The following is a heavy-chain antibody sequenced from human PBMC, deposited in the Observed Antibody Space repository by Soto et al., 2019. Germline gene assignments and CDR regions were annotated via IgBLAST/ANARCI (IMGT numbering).Heavy chain of an antibody. J-gene: IGHJ4*02. CDR1: GSRFSNYV. CDR2: IIPIFNST. Sequence: QVQLVQSGAEVKTPGSSLKVSCKVSGSRFSNYVIPWVRQAPGHGLEWLGRIIPIFNSTKYAQSFQGRVTITADKSTSTASLELSSLRSDDTAVYYCAREGRGKKAGYNGLVSLGYWGQGTLVTVSS. V-gene: IGHV1-69*06. CDR3: AREGRGKKAGYNGLVSLGY. D-gene: IGHD2-2*02.